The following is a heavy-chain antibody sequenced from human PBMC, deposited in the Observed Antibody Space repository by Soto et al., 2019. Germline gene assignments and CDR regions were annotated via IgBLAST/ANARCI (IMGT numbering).Heavy chain of an antibody. CDR2: IWYDGSNK. Sequence: PGGSLRLSCAASGFTFSSYGMHWVRQAPGKGLEWVAVIWYDGSNKYYADSVKGRFTISRDNSKNTLYLQMNSLRAEDTAVYYCARDVEPEPDYDFWSGLSWGKYYYYYGMDVWGQGTTVTVSS. J-gene: IGHJ6*02. V-gene: IGHV3-33*01. D-gene: IGHD3-3*01. CDR3: ARDVEPEPDYDFWSGLSWGKYYYYYGMDV. CDR1: GFTFSSYG.